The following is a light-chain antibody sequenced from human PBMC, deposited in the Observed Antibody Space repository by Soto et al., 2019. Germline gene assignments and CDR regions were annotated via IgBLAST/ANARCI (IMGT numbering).Light chain of an antibody. J-gene: IGKJ3*01. Sequence: DIQMTQSPSSLSASVGARVSITCQASQDIRTSLSWFQHKPGRAPKLLIHGASYLETGVPSRFRGGGSGTNFTFTITSLQPEDIATYYCQHYNNLPPFTFGPGTIVDIK. CDR3: QHYNNLPPFT. V-gene: IGKV1-33*01. CDR2: GAS. CDR1: QDIRTS.